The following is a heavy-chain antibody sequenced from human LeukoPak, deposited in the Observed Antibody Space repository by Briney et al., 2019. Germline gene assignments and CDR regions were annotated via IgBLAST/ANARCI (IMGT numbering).Heavy chain of an antibody. J-gene: IGHJ4*02. Sequence: ASVKVSCKASGYTFTTYVIHWVRQAPGQRLEWMGWINAGNGNTKYSQKFQGRVTITRDTSASTAYMELSSLRSEDTAVYYCARSPPYYDSSALDYWGQGTLVTVSS. D-gene: IGHD3-22*01. CDR1: GYTFTTYV. CDR2: INAGNGNT. V-gene: IGHV1-3*01. CDR3: ARSPPYYDSSALDY.